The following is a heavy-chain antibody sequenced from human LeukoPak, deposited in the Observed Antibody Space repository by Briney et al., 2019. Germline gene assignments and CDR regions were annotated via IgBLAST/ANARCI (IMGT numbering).Heavy chain of an antibody. CDR2: IKQDGSEK. CDR3: ARDSVRGVLYDY. V-gene: IGHV3-7*01. Sequence: GGSLRLSCAASGFTFSSYWMSWVRQAPGKGLEWVANIKQDGSEKNYVDSVKGRFIISRDNTKNSLYLQMNSLRDEDTAVYYCARDSVRGVLYDYWGQGTLVTVSS. J-gene: IGHJ4*02. D-gene: IGHD3-10*01. CDR1: GFTFSSYW.